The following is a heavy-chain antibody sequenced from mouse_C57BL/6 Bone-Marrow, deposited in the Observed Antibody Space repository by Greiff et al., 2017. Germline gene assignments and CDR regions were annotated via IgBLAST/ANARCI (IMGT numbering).Heavy chain of an antibody. D-gene: IGHD2-2*01. CDR1: GYTFTSYW. J-gene: IGHJ3*01. CDR3: AIWLRRGSWFAY. CDR2: IDPSDSET. V-gene: IGHV1-52*01. Sequence: QVQLQQPGAELVRPGSSVKLSCKASGYTFTSYWMHWVKQRPIQGLEWIGNIDPSDSETHYNQKFKDKATLTVDKSSSTAYMQLSSLTSEDSAVYYCAIWLRRGSWFAYWGQGTLVTVSA.